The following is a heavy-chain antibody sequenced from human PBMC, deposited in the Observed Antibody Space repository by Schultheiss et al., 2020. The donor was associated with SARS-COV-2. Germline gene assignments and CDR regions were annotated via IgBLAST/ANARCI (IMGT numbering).Heavy chain of an antibody. CDR1: GFTFSSYA. V-gene: IGHV3-30*04. CDR3: ARGLGGSYYYGMDV. J-gene: IGHJ6*02. D-gene: IGHD2-15*01. Sequence: GGSLRLSCAASGFTFSSYAMHWVRQAPGKGLEWVAVISYDGSNKYYADSVKGRFTISRGNSKNTLYLQMNSLRAEDTAVYYCARGLGGSYYYGMDVWGQGTTVTVSS. CDR2: ISYDGSNK.